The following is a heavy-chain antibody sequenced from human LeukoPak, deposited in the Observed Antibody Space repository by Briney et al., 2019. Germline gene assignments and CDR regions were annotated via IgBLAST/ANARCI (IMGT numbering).Heavy chain of an antibody. Sequence: ASVKVSCKAFRYTFTSYDINWVRQAPGQGLEWMGWMNPNSGNTGYAQKFQGRVIMTRDTSTSTAYMELTSLTSEDLAVYYCARVSSLGYCSGGSCYRFDFWGQGTLVIVSS. J-gene: IGHJ4*02. CDR3: ARVSSLGYCSGGSCYRFDF. V-gene: IGHV1-8*02. D-gene: IGHD2-15*01. CDR1: RYTFTSYD. CDR2: MNPNSGNT.